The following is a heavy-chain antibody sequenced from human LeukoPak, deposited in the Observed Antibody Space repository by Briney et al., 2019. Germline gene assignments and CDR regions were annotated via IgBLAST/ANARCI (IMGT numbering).Heavy chain of an antibody. D-gene: IGHD4-17*01. V-gene: IGHV4-59*12. J-gene: IGHJ2*01. CDR3: ARLRSTYWYFDL. CDR2: IYYSGST. Sequence: SWIRQPPXKGLEWIGYIYYSGSTNYNPSLKSRVTMSVDTSKNQFSLKLGSVTAADTAVYYCARLRSTYWYFDLWGRGTLVTVSS.